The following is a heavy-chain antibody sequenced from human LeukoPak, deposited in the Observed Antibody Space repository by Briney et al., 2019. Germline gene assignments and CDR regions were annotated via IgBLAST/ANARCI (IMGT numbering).Heavy chain of an antibody. CDR3: ARDRRQRKDSNPRVRYYYYMDV. Sequence: PGGSLRLSCAASGFSFSVYWMHWVRQAPGKGPVWVSRIKTDGSITDYADFVKGRFTISRDNAKNTLYLQMNSLRAEDTAVYYCARDRRQRKDSNPRVRYYYYMDVWGKGTTVTVSS. D-gene: IGHD4-11*01. V-gene: IGHV3-74*01. CDR2: IKTDGSIT. J-gene: IGHJ6*03. CDR1: GFSFSVYW.